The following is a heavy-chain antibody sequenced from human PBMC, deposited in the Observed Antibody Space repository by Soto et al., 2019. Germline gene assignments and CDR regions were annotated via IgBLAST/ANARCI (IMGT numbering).Heavy chain of an antibody. CDR2: IYYSGST. V-gene: IGHV4-39*01. Sequence: QLQLQESGPGLVKPSETLSLTSTVSGGPLSSSSYYWCWIRQPPGKGLEWIGSIYYSGSTYYNPSLKSRVTISVDTSKNQFSVKLSSVTAANTAVYNCARQTPLRVQVPDDHWGEGALVTVSS. CDR1: GGPLSSSSYY. D-gene: IGHD3-3*01. J-gene: IGHJ4*02. CDR3: ARQTPLRVQVPDDH.